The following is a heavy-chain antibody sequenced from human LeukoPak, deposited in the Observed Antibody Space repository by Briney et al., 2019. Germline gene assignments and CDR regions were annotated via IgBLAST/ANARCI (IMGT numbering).Heavy chain of an antibody. CDR2: IYSGGST. Sequence: PGGSLRLSCAASGFTVSSNYMSWVRQAPGKGLEWVSVIYSGGSTYYADSVKGRFTIARDNSKNTLYLQMNSLRAEDTAVYYCARNGVENWFDPWGQGTLVTVSS. CDR1: GFTVSSNY. CDR3: ARNGVENWFDP. V-gene: IGHV3-53*01. D-gene: IGHD4-17*01. J-gene: IGHJ5*02.